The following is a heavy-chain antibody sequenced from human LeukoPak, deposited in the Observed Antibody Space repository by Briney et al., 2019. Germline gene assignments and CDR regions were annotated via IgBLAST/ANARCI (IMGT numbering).Heavy chain of an antibody. D-gene: IGHD5-12*01. CDR3: AKGNSGYNSGYYYHFFDY. Sequence: GGSLRLSCAASGFTFSSYGMTWVRQAPGKGLEWVSSIGGGGGTYYADSLKGRFTISRDNSKNTLYLQMNSLRAEDTAVYYCAKGNSGYNSGYYYHFFDYWGQGTLVTVSS. CDR2: IGGGGGT. CDR1: GFTFSSYG. J-gene: IGHJ4*02. V-gene: IGHV3-23*01.